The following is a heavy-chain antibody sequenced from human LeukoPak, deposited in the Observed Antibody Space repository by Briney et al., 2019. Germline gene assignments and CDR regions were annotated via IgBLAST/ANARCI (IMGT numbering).Heavy chain of an antibody. J-gene: IGHJ4*02. CDR2: INPNSGGT. D-gene: IGHD2-2*01. CDR3: TRDPFVLYCSSTSCPNWYFDY. CDR1: GYTFTGYY. Sequence: ASVKVSCKASGYTFTGYYMHWVRQAPGQGLEWMGWINPNSGGTNYAQKFQGRATMTRDTSISTAYMELSRLRSDDTAVYYCTRDPFVLYCSSTSCPNWYFDYWGQGTLVTVSS. V-gene: IGHV1-2*02.